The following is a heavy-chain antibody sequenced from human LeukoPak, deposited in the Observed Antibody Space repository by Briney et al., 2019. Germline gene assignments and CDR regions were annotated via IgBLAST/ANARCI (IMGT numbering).Heavy chain of an antibody. Sequence: GGSLRLSCAASGFTVSSNYMSWVRQAPGKGLEWVSVIYSGGSTYYADSVKGRFTISRDNSKNTLYLQMNSLRAEDTAVYYCARSGSEQNYYYYGMDVWGQGTTVTVSS. J-gene: IGHJ6*02. V-gene: IGHV3-66*01. D-gene: IGHD3-10*01. CDR3: ARSGSEQNYYYYGMDV. CDR2: IYSGGST. CDR1: GFTVSSNY.